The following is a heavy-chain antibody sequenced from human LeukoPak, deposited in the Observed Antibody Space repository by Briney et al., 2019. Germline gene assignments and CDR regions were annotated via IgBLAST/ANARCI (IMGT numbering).Heavy chain of an antibody. CDR3: ARSAGSNRDGYNSDAFDI. Sequence: GASVKVSCKASGGTFSSYAISWVRQAPGQGLEWMGRIIPILGIANYAQKLQGRVTMTTDTSTSTAYMELSSLRSEDTAVYYCARSAGSNRDGYNSDAFDIWGQGTMVTVSS. CDR2: IIPILGIA. D-gene: IGHD5-24*01. V-gene: IGHV1-69*04. J-gene: IGHJ3*02. CDR1: GGTFSSYA.